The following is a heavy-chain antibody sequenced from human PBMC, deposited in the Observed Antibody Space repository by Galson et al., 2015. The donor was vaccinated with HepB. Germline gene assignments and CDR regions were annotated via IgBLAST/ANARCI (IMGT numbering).Heavy chain of an antibody. CDR3: AKDPYLYSALAGTMAGFDC. CDR1: GFTFSNYG. D-gene: IGHD6-19*01. V-gene: IGHV3-30*18. CDR2: ISYDGSNK. J-gene: IGHJ4*02. Sequence: SLRLSCTASGFTFSNYGMHWVRQAPGKGLEWVAVISYDGSNKYYADSVKGRFTISRDNSKNTLYLQMNSLRAEDTALYYCAKDPYLYSALAGTMAGFDCWGQGTLDTVSS.